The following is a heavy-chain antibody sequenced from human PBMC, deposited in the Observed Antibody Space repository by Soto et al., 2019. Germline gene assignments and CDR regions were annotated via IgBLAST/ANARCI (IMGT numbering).Heavy chain of an antibody. CDR1: GFTFSSYA. Sequence: GVSLRLSWAASGFTFSSYAMSWVRQAPGKGLEWVSAISGSGGSTYYADYVKGRFTISRDNSKNTLYLQMNSLRAEDTAVYYGALTREDGEGYFDYWGQGTLVTDSS. CDR2: ISGSGGST. J-gene: IGHJ4*02. D-gene: IGHD3-10*01. V-gene: IGHV3-23*01. CDR3: ALTREDGEGYFDY.